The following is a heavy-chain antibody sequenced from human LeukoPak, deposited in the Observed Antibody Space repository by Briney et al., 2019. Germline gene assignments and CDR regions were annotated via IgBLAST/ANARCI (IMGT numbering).Heavy chain of an antibody. D-gene: IGHD2-15*01. CDR3: AREAECSGGSCYSYGWFDP. CDR1: GGSISSGLNK. J-gene: IGHJ5*02. V-gene: IGHV4-61*01. CDR2: ISYSGSA. Sequence: TSETLSLTCTVSGGSISSGLNKWSWIRQPPGKELEWIGDISYSGSASYNPSLRSRVTISLDTSTNQFSLTLGSVTATDTAVYYCAREAECSGGSCYSYGWFDPWGQGTQVIVSS.